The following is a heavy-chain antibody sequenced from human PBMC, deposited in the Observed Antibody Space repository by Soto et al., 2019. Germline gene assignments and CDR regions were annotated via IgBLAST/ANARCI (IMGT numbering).Heavy chain of an antibody. CDR1: GGPINNSPQY. V-gene: IGHV4-39*01. Sequence: QVQLQESGPGLVKPSETLSLTCTVSGGPINNSPQYWGWSRQPPGGGLEWIGTIHYGGTVYYKPSLKCRVTISVDTSKNPCSLQVNSVTAAYTAVYYCTRHPRTPDYWRQGTLVTVSS. CDR2: IHYGGTV. CDR3: TRHPRTPDY. J-gene: IGHJ4*02. D-gene: IGHD2-15*01.